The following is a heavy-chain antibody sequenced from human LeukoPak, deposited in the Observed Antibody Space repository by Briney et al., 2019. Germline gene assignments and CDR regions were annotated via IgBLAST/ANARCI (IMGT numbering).Heavy chain of an antibody. CDR3: ARDHLTAYGDDAFDI. CDR1: GGTFSSYA. Sequence: EAPVKVSCKASGGTFSSYAISWVRQAPGQGLEWMGGIIPIFGTANYAQKFQGRVTITTDESTSTAYMELSSLRSEDTAVYYCARDHLTAYGDDAFDIWGQGTMVTVSS. J-gene: IGHJ3*02. CDR2: IIPIFGTA. D-gene: IGHD4-17*01. V-gene: IGHV1-69*05.